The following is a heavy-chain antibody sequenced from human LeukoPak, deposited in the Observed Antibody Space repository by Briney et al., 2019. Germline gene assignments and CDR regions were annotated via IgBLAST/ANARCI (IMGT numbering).Heavy chain of an antibody. Sequence: GGSLRLSCAASGFTFSSYSMNWVRQAPGKGLEWVSYISSSSSTIYYADSVKGRFTISRDNAKNSLYLQMNSLRAEDTAVYYFASLRSNYGDYLASDYWGQGTLVTVSS. CDR1: GFTFSSYS. J-gene: IGHJ4*02. D-gene: IGHD4-17*01. V-gene: IGHV3-48*01. CDR2: ISSSSSTI. CDR3: ASLRSNYGDYLASDY.